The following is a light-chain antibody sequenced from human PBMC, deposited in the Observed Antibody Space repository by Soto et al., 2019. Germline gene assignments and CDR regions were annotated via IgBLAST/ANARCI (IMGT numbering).Light chain of an antibody. CDR2: GAS. CDR1: QSVSSN. J-gene: IGKJ1*01. V-gene: IGKV3-15*01. CDR3: QHYNNWPRT. Sequence: EIVMTQSPATLSVSPGERATLSCRASQSVSSNLAWYQQKPGQAPRLLIYGASTRATGIPARFSGNGSGTEFTLTISSLQSEDFAVYYCQHYNNWPRTFGQGTKVEIK.